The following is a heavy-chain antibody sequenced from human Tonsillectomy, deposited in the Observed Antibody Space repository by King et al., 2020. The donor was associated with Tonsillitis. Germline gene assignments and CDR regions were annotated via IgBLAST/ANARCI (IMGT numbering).Heavy chain of an antibody. V-gene: IGHV3-23*04. CDR3: AKERGYSYGYVYYYYYGMDV. J-gene: IGHJ6*02. Sequence: VQLVESGGGLVQPGGSLRLSCAASGFTFSSYAMSWVRQAPGKGLEWVSAISGSGGSTYYADSVKGRFTISRDNSKNTLYLQMNSLRAEDTAVYYCAKERGYSYGYVYYYYYGMDVWGQGTTVTVSS. CDR2: ISGSGGST. CDR1: GFTFSSYA. D-gene: IGHD5-18*01.